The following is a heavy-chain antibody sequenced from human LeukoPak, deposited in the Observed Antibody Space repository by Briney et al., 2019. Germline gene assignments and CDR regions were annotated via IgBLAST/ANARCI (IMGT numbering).Heavy chain of an antibody. J-gene: IGHJ4*02. V-gene: IGHV3-30*02. CDR1: GFTFSTYG. Sequence: GGSLRLSCAASGFTFSTYGMHWVRQAPGKGLEWVTFIRYDGNNKYYADSVKGRFTVSRDISKNTLYLQMNSLRAEDTAVYYCARDYGGSSPFDYWGQGTLVTVSS. D-gene: IGHD4-23*01. CDR3: ARDYGGSSPFDY. CDR2: IRYDGNNK.